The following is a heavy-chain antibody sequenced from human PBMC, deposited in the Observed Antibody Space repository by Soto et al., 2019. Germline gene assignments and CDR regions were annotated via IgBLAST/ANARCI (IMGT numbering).Heavy chain of an antibody. J-gene: IGHJ6*02. CDR1: GFTFSSYW. V-gene: IGHV3-74*01. CDR3: ASDLSRRTDA. CDR2: MNEDGGAT. Sequence: GGSLRLSCAASGFTFSSYWMHWVRQAPGKGLVWVSRMNEDGGATDYADSVKGRFTISRDNAKNTLYLQMNSLRVEDTAVYYCASDLSRRTDARGHGLTVTVSS.